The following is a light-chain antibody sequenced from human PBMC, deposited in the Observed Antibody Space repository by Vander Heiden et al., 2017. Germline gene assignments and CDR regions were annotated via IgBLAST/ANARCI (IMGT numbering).Light chain of an antibody. CDR3: CSYAGSSTLA. CDR1: SSDVGSYNL. CDR2: EVS. J-gene: IGLJ3*02. V-gene: IGLV2-23*02. Sequence: QSALTQPASVSGSPGQSITISCTGTSSDVGSYNLVSWYQQHPGKAPKRRIYEVSKRPSGVSNRFSGSKSGNTASLTISGLQAEDEADYYCCSYAGSSTLAFGGGTKLTVL.